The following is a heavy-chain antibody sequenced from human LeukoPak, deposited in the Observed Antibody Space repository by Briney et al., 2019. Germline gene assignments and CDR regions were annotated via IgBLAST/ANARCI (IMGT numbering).Heavy chain of an antibody. V-gene: IGHV4-34*01. Sequence: SETLSLTCAVYGGSFSGYYWSWIRQPPGKGLEWIGEINHSGSTNYNPSLKSRVNISVDTSKNQFSLKLSSVTAADTAVYYCARGIYESGPRIAAAGTDYWGQGTLVTVSS. CDR1: GGSFSGYY. D-gene: IGHD6-13*01. CDR3: ARGIYESGPRIAAAGTDY. CDR2: INHSGST. J-gene: IGHJ4*02.